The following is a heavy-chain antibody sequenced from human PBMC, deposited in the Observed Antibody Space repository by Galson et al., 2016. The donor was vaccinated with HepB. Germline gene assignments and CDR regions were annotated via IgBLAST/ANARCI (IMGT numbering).Heavy chain of an antibody. CDR2: ISITSGYK. D-gene: IGHD3-16*01. CDR3: ARPPEGDRRYFDL. Sequence: SLRLSCAASGFTFSTYSMNWVRQAPGKGLEWVSFISITSGYKYYADSLKGRVTISRDNAKNSVYLQMNSLRAEDTAVYYCARPPEGDRRYFDLWGRGTLVTVSS. CDR1: GFTFSTYS. V-gene: IGHV3-21*01. J-gene: IGHJ2*01.